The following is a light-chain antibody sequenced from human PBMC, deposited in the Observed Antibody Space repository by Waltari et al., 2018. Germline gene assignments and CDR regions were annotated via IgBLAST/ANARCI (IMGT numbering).Light chain of an antibody. J-gene: IGKJ2*01. Sequence: DILMTPSPATLSVSPGERATLSCRASQSISRNIAWYQQKPGQAPRLLIYGASTRAPGIPARFSGSGSGTEFTLTISSLQSEDFAVYYCQQYNNWRTFGQGTKLEI. V-gene: IGKV3-15*01. CDR2: GAS. CDR3: QQYNNWRT. CDR1: QSISRN.